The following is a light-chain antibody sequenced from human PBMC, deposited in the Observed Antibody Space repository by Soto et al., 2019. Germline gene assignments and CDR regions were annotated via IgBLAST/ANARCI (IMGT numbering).Light chain of an antibody. J-gene: IGKJ2*01. CDR2: AAS. CDR3: QQSYSVPYT. V-gene: IGKV1-39*01. Sequence: DIQMTQSPSSLSASVGDRVTITCRASQSIGRYLNWYQQKPGKAPKLLISAASSLQSGVPSGFSGSESGTDFTLTITSLQPEHFATYYCQQSYSVPYTFGQGTKLDIK. CDR1: QSIGRY.